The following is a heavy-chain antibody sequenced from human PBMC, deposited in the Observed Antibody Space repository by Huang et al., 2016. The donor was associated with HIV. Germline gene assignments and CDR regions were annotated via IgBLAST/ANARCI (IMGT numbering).Heavy chain of an antibody. Sequence: EVQLLESGGGLVQPGGSLRLSCAASGLTFDNSAMTWVRQAPGKVLEWVSVIRSSADTTYYADLLKGRFTISRDNSKKTLYLQMNSLRAEDTAVYYCAKAPGWYFIFDNWGQGTLVTVSS. V-gene: IGHV3-23*01. CDR3: AKAPGWYFIFDN. J-gene: IGHJ4*02. CDR2: IRSSADTT. D-gene: IGHD6-19*01. CDR1: GLTFDNSA.